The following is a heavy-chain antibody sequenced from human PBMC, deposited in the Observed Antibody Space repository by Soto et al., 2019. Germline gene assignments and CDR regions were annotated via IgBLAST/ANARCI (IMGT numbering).Heavy chain of an antibody. V-gene: IGHV4-34*01. J-gene: IGHJ3*02. Sequence: SETLSLTCAVYGGSFSGYYWSWIRQPPGKGLEWIGEINHSGSTNYNPSLKSRVTISVDTSKNQFSLKLSSVTAADTAVYYCARALGKDTMVRGVIIGPAFDIWGQGTRVTVSS. CDR2: INHSGST. D-gene: IGHD3-10*01. CDR3: ARALGKDTMVRGVIIGPAFDI. CDR1: GGSFSGYY.